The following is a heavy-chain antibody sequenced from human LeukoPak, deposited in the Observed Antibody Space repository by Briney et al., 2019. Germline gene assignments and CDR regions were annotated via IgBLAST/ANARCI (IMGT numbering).Heavy chain of an antibody. D-gene: IGHD3-16*02. Sequence: SETLSLTCAVYGGSFSGYYWSWIRQPPGKGLEWIGEINHSGSTNYNPSLTSRVTISVDTSKNQFSLKLSSVAAADTAVYYCASLSRYDYVWGSYRYHDLDYWGQGTLVTVSS. J-gene: IGHJ4*02. CDR1: GGSFSGYY. V-gene: IGHV4-34*01. CDR2: INHSGST. CDR3: ASLSRYDYVWGSYRYHDLDY.